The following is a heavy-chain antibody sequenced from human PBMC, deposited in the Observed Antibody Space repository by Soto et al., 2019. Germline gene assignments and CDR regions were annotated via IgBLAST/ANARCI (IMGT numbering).Heavy chain of an antibody. CDR3: ARYGSGSYHFDY. J-gene: IGHJ4*02. Sequence: SETLSLTCTVSGGSITGYYWSWIRQPPGQGLEWIGFIHYSGSTKYNPSLESRATISVDTSKNQFSLNLRSVTAADTAVYYCARYGSGSYHFDYWGQGTLVTVSS. D-gene: IGHD3-10*01. CDR1: GGSITGYY. V-gene: IGHV4-59*01. CDR2: IHYSGST.